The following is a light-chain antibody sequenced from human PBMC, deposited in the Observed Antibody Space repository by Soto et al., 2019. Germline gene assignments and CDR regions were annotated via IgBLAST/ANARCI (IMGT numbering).Light chain of an antibody. V-gene: IGKV1-5*03. CDR3: QQYHIYSWT. CDR1: QSITTW. J-gene: IGKJ1*01. Sequence: DIQMTQSPSTVSAYVGDSVTITCRASQSITTWLAWYQQRPGKAPKVLIYRASHLESGVPSRFSASGSGTEFSLTINSLQADDFATYYCQQYHIYSWTFGQGTKVDI. CDR2: RAS.